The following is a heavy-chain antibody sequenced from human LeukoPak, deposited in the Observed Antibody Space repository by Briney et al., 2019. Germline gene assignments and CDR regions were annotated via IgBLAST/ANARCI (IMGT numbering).Heavy chain of an antibody. CDR1: GFTFSDCA. CDR3: AKALHYYVAMDV. Sequence: GGSLRLSCAASGFTFSDCAMSWVRRAPGKGLEWVSAIGSDGNKHYSESVKGRFAISRDNSKNTLFLQMSSLRAEDTALYYCAKALHYYVAMDVWGQGTTVTVSS. D-gene: IGHD3-10*02. V-gene: IGHV3-23*01. J-gene: IGHJ6*02. CDR2: IGSDGNK.